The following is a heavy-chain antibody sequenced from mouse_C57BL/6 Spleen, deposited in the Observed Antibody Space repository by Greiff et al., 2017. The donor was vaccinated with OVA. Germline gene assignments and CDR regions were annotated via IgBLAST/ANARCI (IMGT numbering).Heavy chain of an antibody. V-gene: IGHV2-2*01. CDR2: IWSGGST. J-gene: IGHJ4*01. Sequence: VKLQESGPGLVQPSQSLSITCTVSGFSLTSYGVHWVRQSPGKGLEWLGVIWSGGSTDYNAAFISRLSISKDNSKSQVFFKMNSLQADDTAIYYCARIYYGNYDYAMDYWGQGTSVTVSS. CDR3: ARIYYGNYDYAMDY. D-gene: IGHD2-1*01. CDR1: GFSLTSYG.